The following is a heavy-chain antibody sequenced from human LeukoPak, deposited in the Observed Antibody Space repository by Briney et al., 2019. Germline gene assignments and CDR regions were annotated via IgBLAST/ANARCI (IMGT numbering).Heavy chain of an antibody. CDR2: INPNSGGT. D-gene: IGHD3-22*01. CDR3: ARYYYDGSGPFDY. CDR1: GYTFTGYY. J-gene: IGHJ4*02. V-gene: IGHV1-2*02. Sequence: GASVKVSCKASGYTFTGYYMHWVRQAPGQGLEWMGWINPNSGGTNYAQKFQGRVTMTRDTSISTAYMELSRLRSDDTAVYYCARYYYDGSGPFDYWGQGTLVTVSS.